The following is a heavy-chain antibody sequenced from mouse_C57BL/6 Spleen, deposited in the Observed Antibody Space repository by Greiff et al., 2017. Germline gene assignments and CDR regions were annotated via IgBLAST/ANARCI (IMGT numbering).Heavy chain of an antibody. V-gene: IGHV5-6*01. CDR2: ISSGGSYT. CDR1: GFTFSSYG. D-gene: IGHD2-3*01. CDR3: ARHDGYYEGFAY. J-gene: IGHJ3*01. Sequence: EVKLMESGGDLVKPGGSLKLPCAASGFTFSSYGMSWVRQTPDKRLEWVATISSGGSYTYYPDSVKGRFTISRDNAKNTLYLQMSSLKSEDTAMYYCARHDGYYEGFAYWGQGTLVTVSA.